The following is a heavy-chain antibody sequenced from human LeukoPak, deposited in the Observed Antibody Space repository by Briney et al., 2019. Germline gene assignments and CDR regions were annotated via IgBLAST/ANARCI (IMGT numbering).Heavy chain of an antibody. Sequence: PSETLSLTCTVSGGSMSGYYWSWIRQPPGKGLEWIGYIFHRGSTNYNPSLKSRATISIDTPKNQFSLKLRSVTAADTAMYYCAIYDSSFDHCGQGTLVTVSS. V-gene: IGHV4-59*08. CDR3: AIYDSSFDH. CDR2: IFHRGST. J-gene: IGHJ4*02. CDR1: GGSMSGYY. D-gene: IGHD1-1*01.